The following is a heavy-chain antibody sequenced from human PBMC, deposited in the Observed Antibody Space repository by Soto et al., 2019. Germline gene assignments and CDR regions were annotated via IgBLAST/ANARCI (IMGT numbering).Heavy chain of an antibody. CDR1: GGSISSGGYY. Sequence: SETLSLTCTVSGGSISSGGYYWSWIRQHPGKGLEWIGYIYYSGSTYYNPSLKSRVTISVDTSKNQFSLKLSSATAADTAVYYCARAYQLLSSWFDPWGQGTLVTVSS. D-gene: IGHD2-2*01. CDR2: IYYSGST. V-gene: IGHV4-31*03. CDR3: ARAYQLLSSWFDP. J-gene: IGHJ5*02.